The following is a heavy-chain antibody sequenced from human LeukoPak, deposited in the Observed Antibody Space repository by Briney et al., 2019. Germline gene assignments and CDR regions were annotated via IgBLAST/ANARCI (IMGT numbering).Heavy chain of an antibody. J-gene: IGHJ4*02. D-gene: IGHD3-22*01. CDR3: ARDSRDYYDSGGYYYYDY. CDR1: GGSISTFY. CDR2: IYYSGST. Sequence: SETLSHTCTVSGGSISTFYWSWIRQPPGKGLEWIGYIYYSGSTNYSPSLKSRVTISVDISKKQLSLKLSSVTAADTAVYYCARDSRDYYDSGGYYYYDYWGRGTLVTVSS. V-gene: IGHV4-59*01.